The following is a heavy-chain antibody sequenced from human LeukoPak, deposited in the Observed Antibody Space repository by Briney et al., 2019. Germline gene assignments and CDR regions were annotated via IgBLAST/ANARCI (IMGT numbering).Heavy chain of an antibody. CDR1: GGSISSGGYY. D-gene: IGHD5-24*01. V-gene: IGHV4-31*03. CDR3: VEAPNPYYFDD. CDR2: IYYSGST. J-gene: IGHJ4*02. Sequence: SQTLSLTCTVSGGSISSGGYYWSWIRQHPGKGLEWIGYIYYSGSTYYNPSLKSRVTISEDTSKNQFSLKLNSMSAADTAVYYCVEAPNPYYFDDWGQGTLVTVSS.